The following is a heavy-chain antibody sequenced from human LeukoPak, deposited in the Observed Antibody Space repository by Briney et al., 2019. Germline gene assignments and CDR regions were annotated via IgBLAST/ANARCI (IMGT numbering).Heavy chain of an antibody. V-gene: IGHV4-34*01. Sequence: SETLSLTCAVYGGSFSIYYWSWIRQPPGKGLERIGEINPSGSTNYNPSLKSRVTISVDTSKNQFSLNLSSVTAADTAVYYCARRGIAAAGYDYWGQGTLVTVSS. CDR3: ARRGIAAAGYDY. CDR1: GGSFSIYY. CDR2: INPSGST. D-gene: IGHD6-13*01. J-gene: IGHJ4*02.